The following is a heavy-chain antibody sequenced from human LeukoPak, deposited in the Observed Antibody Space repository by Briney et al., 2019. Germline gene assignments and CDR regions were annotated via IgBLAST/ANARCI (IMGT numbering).Heavy chain of an antibody. V-gene: IGHV1-69*04. CDR1: GGTFSSYA. CDR2: IIPILGIA. Sequence: SVKVSCKASGGTFSSYAISWVRQAPGQGLGWMGRIIPILGIANYAQKFQGRVTITADKSTSTAYMELSSLRSEDTAVYYCARGPYRSGGSCLWGIRPGPYCYYGMDVWGQGTTDTVSS. D-gene: IGHD2-15*01. J-gene: IGHJ6*02. CDR3: ARGPYRSGGSCLWGIRPGPYCYYGMDV.